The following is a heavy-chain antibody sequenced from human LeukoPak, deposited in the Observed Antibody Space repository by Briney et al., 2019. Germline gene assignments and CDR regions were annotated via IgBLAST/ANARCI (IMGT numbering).Heavy chain of an antibody. CDR2: IIPIFGTA. CDR3: ARDHTYDFWSGSNWFDP. V-gene: IGHV1-69*06. Sequence: ASVKVSCKASGGTFSSYAISWVRQAPGQGLEWMGGIIPIFGTANYAQKFQGRVTITADKSTSTAYMELSSLRSEDTAVYYCARDHTYDFWSGSNWFDPWGQGTLVTVSS. D-gene: IGHD3-3*01. J-gene: IGHJ5*02. CDR1: GGTFSSYA.